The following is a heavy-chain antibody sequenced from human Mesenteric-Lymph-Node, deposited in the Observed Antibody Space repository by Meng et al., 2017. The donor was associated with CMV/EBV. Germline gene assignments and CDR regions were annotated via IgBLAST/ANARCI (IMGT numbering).Heavy chain of an antibody. CDR3: AGEVGSQNWNDVKWFDP. CDR2: TIPIFGTA. J-gene: IGHJ5*02. V-gene: IGHV1-69*13. D-gene: IGHD1-1*01. CDR1: GGNFRTYG. Sequence: SVTVSCKSSGGNFRTYGITWLRQPPGHGLEWLGGTIPIFGTAKYSQSFQGRLTITSDESTNTAYMDLSSLTSADTAVYFCAGEVGSQNWNDVKWFDPWGQGTLVTVSS.